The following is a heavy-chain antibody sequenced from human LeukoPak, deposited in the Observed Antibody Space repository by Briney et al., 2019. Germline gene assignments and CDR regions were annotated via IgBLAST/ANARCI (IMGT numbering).Heavy chain of an antibody. V-gene: IGHV3-30*02. CDR2: IRYDGNNK. Sequence: GGSLRLSCAASGFAFSSYGMHWVRQAPGKGLEWVAFIRYDGNNKYYADSVKGRFTISRDNSKNTLYLQMNSLRAEDTTVYYCARDLSGSYTFDYLGQGTLVTVSS. D-gene: IGHD1-26*01. CDR3: ARDLSGSYTFDY. J-gene: IGHJ4*02. CDR1: GFAFSSYG.